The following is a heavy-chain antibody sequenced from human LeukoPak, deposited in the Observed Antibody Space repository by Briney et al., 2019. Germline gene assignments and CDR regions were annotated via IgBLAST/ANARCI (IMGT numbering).Heavy chain of an antibody. D-gene: IGHD3-22*01. CDR1: GGTFSSYA. J-gene: IGHJ5*02. V-gene: IGHV1-69*13. CDR2: IIPIFGTA. CDR3: ARGATNYYDSSGAFDP. Sequence: SVKVSCKASGGTFSSYAISWVRQAPGQGLEWMGGIIPIFGTANYAQKFQGRVTITADESTSTAYMELSSLRSEDTAVYYCARGATNYYDSSGAFDPWGQGTLVTVSS.